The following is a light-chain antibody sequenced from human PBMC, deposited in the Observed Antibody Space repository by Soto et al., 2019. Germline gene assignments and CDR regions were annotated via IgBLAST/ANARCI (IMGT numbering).Light chain of an antibody. J-gene: IGLJ2*01. CDR3: GTWDSSLSAGQVV. CDR1: SSDVGGYNY. CDR2: DVS. V-gene: IGLV2-11*01. Sequence: QSALTQPRSVSGSPGQSVTISCTGTSSDVGGYNYVSWYQQHPGKAPKLMIYDVSKRPSGVPDRFSGSKSGNTASLTISGLQAEDEADYYCGTWDSSLSAGQVVFGGGTKLTVL.